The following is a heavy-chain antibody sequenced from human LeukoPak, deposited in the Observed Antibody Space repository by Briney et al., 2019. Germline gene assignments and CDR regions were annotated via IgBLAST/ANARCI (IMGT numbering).Heavy chain of an antibody. CDR3: AREAITIFGVVRTQTTYGPHRFDP. CDR1: GGTFSSYT. CDR2: IIPLFGTP. J-gene: IGHJ5*02. Sequence: SVKVSCKASGGTFSSYTISWVRQAPGQGLEWMGGIIPLFGTPDYAQKFQDRLTITADKSTSTAYMELSSLRSEDTAVYYCAREAITIFGVVRTQTTYGPHRFDPWGQGTLVTVSS. D-gene: IGHD3-3*01. V-gene: IGHV1-69*06.